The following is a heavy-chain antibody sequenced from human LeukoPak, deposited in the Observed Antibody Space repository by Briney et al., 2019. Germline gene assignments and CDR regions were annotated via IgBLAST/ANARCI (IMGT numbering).Heavy chain of an antibody. CDR1: GSTFSSYA. V-gene: IGHV3-64D*06. Sequence: PGGSLRLSWSASGSTFSSYAMHWVRQAPGKGLEYVSAISSNVDSTYYADSVKGRFTISRDNSKNTLYLQMSSLRAEDTAVYYCVKGAIQSSLMDYWGQGTLVTVSS. CDR2: ISSNVDST. CDR3: VKGAIQSSLMDY. D-gene: IGHD6-19*01. J-gene: IGHJ4*02.